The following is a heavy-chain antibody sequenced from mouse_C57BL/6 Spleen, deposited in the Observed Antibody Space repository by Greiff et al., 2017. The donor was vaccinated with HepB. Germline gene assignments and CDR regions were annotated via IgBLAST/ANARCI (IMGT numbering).Heavy chain of an antibody. CDR2: IYPRSGNT. V-gene: IGHV1-81*01. D-gene: IGHD2-5*01. CDR3: ARGGYSNGRYFDY. CDR1: GYTFTSYG. J-gene: IGHJ2*01. Sequence: QVQLQQSGAELARPGASVKLSCKASGYTFTSYGISWVKQRTGQGLEWIGEIYPRSGNTYYNQKFKDKATLTVDKSSSTAYMQLSSLTSEDSAVYYCARGGYSNGRYFDYWGQGTTLTVSS.